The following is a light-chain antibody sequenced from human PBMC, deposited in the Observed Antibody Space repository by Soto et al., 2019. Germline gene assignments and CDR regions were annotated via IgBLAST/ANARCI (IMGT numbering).Light chain of an antibody. J-gene: IGKJ1*01. CDR2: GAS. CDR3: QQYGYWPRT. V-gene: IGKV3-15*01. Sequence: IVMTQSPPTLSVSPGEGATLACRASQSLRSNLAWYQQKPGQAPRLLIYGASTRATGIPARFSGSGSGTDFTLTISSLQSEDSAVYYCQQYGYWPRTFGQGTKVDIK. CDR1: QSLRSN.